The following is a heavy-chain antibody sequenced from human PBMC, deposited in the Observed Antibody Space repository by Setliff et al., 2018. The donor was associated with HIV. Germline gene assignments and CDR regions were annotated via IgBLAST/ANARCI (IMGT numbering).Heavy chain of an antibody. V-gene: IGHV3-33*01. CDR2: IWYDGSNK. CDR3: ATFLRSGELSLFPDAFNM. Sequence: PGGSLRLSCAASGFTFSSYGMHWVRQAPGKGLEWVAVIWYDGSNKYYADSVKGRFSISRDNSTDMLYLQTDSLSAEDTAVYYCATFLRSGELSLFPDAFNMWGQGTLVTVSS. J-gene: IGHJ3*02. CDR1: GFTFSSYG. D-gene: IGHD3-16*01.